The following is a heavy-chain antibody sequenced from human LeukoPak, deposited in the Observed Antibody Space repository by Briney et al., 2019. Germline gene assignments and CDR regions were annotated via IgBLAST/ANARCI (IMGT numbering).Heavy chain of an antibody. D-gene: IGHD6-19*01. CDR3: ARDPRSPVAGAFDI. CDR2: IYYSGST. CDR1: GGSISSGGYY. J-gene: IGHJ3*02. Sequence: SQTLSLTCTVSGGSISSGGYYWSWIRQHPGKGLEWIGYIYYSGSTCYNPSLKSRVTISVDTSKNQFSLKLSSVTAADTAVYYCARDPRSPVAGAFDIWGQGTMVTVSS. V-gene: IGHV4-31*03.